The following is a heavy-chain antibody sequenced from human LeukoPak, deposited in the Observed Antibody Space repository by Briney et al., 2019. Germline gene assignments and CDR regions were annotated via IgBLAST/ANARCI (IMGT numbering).Heavy chain of an antibody. J-gene: IGHJ4*02. CDR3: ARRPPYSTFDS. D-gene: IGHD6-13*01. Sequence: PSETLSLTCTVSGGSISSSGYYWGWIRQPPGKGPEWIGSIYYSGNTYYNPSLKSRVTISVDTSKTQFSLKLSSVTAADTAVYYCARRPPYSTFDSWGQGTLVTVSS. CDR1: GGSISSSGYY. CDR2: IYYSGNT. V-gene: IGHV4-39*01.